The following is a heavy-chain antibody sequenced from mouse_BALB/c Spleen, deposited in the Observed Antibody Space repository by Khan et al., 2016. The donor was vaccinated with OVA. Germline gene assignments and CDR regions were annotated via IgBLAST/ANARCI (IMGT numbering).Heavy chain of an antibody. CDR1: GFIFSDYY. V-gene: IGHV5-12*02. CDR2: ISNGGGST. J-gene: IGHJ4*01. CDR3: ANPDSPRLRCYYAIDY. D-gene: IGHD1-2*01. Sequence: EVELVESGGGLVQPGGSLKLSCATTGFIFSDYYMYWVRQTPEKRLEWVAYISNGGGSTYYLDTVKGRFTISRDDAKNTLYLQMSRLKSEDTAMYYGANPDSPRLRCYYAIDYWGQGTSVTVSS.